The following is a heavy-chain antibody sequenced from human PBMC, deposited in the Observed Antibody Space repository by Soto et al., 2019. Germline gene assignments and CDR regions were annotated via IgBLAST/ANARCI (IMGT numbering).Heavy chain of an antibody. J-gene: IGHJ4*02. CDR3: ARGIGYSAQDY. Sequence: EMQLVESGGGLVQPGGSRRLSCATSGFTFSSYWIHWVRQAPGKGLVWVSRISGDVSSTSYADSVKGRFTISRDNAKNTLYLQMDSLRAEDTAVYYCARGIGYSAQDYWGQGTLVTVSS. D-gene: IGHD1-1*01. CDR1: GFTFSSYW. V-gene: IGHV3-74*01. CDR2: ISGDVSST.